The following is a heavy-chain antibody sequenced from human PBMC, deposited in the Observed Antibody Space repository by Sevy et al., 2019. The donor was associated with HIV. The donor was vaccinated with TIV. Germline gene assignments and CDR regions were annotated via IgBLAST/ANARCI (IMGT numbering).Heavy chain of an antibody. CDR3: ARPYDFWSRYRTPHHYYGMDV. V-gene: IGHV4-34*01. Sequence: SETLSLTCAVYGGSFSGYYWSWIRQPPGKGLEWIGEINHSGSTNYNPSLKSRVTISVDTSKNQFSLKLSSVTAADTAVYYCARPYDFWSRYRTPHHYYGMDVWGQGTTVTVSS. D-gene: IGHD3-3*01. J-gene: IGHJ6*02. CDR1: GGSFSGYY. CDR2: INHSGST.